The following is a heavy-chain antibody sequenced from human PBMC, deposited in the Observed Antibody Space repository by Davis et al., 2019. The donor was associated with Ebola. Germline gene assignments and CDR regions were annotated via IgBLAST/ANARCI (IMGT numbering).Heavy chain of an antibody. Sequence: SETLSLTCTVSGGSISSYYWGWIRQPPGKGLEWIGSIYYSGSTYYNPSLKGRVTISVDTSKNQFSLKLSSVTAADTAVYYCASIAGFDYWGQGTLVTVSS. D-gene: IGHD6-13*01. V-gene: IGHV4-39*01. CDR1: GGSISSYY. CDR3: ASIAGFDY. CDR2: IYYSGST. J-gene: IGHJ4*02.